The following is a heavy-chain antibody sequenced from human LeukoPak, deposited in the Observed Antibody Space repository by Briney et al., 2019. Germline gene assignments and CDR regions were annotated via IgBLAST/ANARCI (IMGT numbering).Heavy chain of an antibody. Sequence: ASVKVSCKASGGTFSSYAISWVRQAPGQWLEWMGGIIPIFGTANYAQKFQGRVTITTDESTSTAYMELSSLRSEDTAVYYCASVVVAGPYYYYMDVWGKGTTVTVSS. D-gene: IGHD2-15*01. J-gene: IGHJ6*03. CDR2: IIPIFGTA. V-gene: IGHV1-69*05. CDR3: ASVVVAGPYYYYMDV. CDR1: GGTFSSYA.